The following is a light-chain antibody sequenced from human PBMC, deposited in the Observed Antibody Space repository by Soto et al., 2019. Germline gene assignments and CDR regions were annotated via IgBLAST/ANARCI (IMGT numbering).Light chain of an antibody. V-gene: IGKV3-11*01. CDR1: QSISNY. CDR3: QQRSNWPPIT. CDR2: DAS. J-gene: IGKJ5*01. Sequence: EIVLTQSPATLSLSPGERATLSCRASQSISNYLAWYQQKPGQPPRLLIYDASNRAAGIPARFSGSGSGTDFTLTISSLEPEDFAVYYCQQRSNWPPITFGQGTRLEIK.